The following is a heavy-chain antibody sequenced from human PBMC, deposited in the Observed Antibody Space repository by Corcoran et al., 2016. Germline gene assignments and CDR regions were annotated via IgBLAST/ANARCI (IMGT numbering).Heavy chain of an antibody. CDR1: GYTFTSYS. CDR3: ASPTYYYDSGGPFDI. CDR2: ITPSGGST. D-gene: IGHD3-22*01. J-gene: IGHJ3*02. V-gene: IGHV1-46*01. Sequence: QVQLVQSGAEVKKPGASVQVSCKASGYTFTSYSMHWVRQAPGQELEWMGIITPSGGSTSYAQEFQDRVTMTTDTSTSTVYMELSSLGSEDTAVYYCASPTYYYDSGGPFDIWGQGTMVTVSS.